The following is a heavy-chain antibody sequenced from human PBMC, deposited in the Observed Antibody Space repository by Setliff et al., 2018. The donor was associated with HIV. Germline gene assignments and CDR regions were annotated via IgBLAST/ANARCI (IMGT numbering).Heavy chain of an antibody. CDR3: ARGGSNSWSPFDY. Sequence: GGSLRLSCAASGFTFSDYYMSWIRQAPGKGLEWVSYISKSGDYSNYADSVKGRFTISRDNAKNSLYLQMNSLRAEDTAVYYCARGGSNSWSPFDYWGQGTLVTVSS. CDR1: GFTFSDYY. V-gene: IGHV3-11*06. J-gene: IGHJ4*02. CDR2: ISKSGDYS. D-gene: IGHD6-13*01.